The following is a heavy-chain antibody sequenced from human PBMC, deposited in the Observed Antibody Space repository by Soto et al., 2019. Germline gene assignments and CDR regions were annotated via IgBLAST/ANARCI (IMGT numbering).Heavy chain of an antibody. Sequence: PVGSLRLSCAASGLTFSSYWMRWVRQATGKGLVWVSRINSDGSSTSYADSVKGRFTISRDNAKNTLYLQMNSLRAEDTAVYYCARVEKGLLWFGESTYYMDVWGKGTTVTVSS. CDR3: ARVEKGLLWFGESTYYMDV. CDR2: INSDGSST. J-gene: IGHJ6*03. D-gene: IGHD3-10*01. CDR1: GLTFSSYW. V-gene: IGHV3-74*01.